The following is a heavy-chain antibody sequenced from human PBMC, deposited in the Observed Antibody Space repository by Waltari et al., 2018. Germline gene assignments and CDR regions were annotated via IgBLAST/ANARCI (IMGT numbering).Heavy chain of an antibody. V-gene: IGHV3-33*06. D-gene: IGHD6-13*01. Sequence: QVQLVESGGGVVQPGRSLRLPCAASGFTFSSYGMHWVRQAPGKVLEWVAVIWYDGSNKYYADSVKGRFTISRDNSKNTLYLQMNSLRAEDTAVYYCAKSGEYSSSHDAFDIWGQGTMVTVSS. CDR3: AKSGEYSSSHDAFDI. CDR1: GFTFSSYG. J-gene: IGHJ3*02. CDR2: IWYDGSNK.